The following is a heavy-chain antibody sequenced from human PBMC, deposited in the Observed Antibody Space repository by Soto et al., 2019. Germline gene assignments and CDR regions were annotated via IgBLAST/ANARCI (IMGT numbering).Heavy chain of an antibody. CDR1: GGSVSSGSYY. J-gene: IGHJ4*02. Sequence: SETLSLTCTVSGGSVSSGSYYWSWIRQPPGKGLEWIGYIYYSGSTNYNPSLKSRVTISVDTSKNQFSLKLSSVTAADTAVYYCARDKSRIGFDYWGQGTLVTVSS. V-gene: IGHV4-61*01. CDR3: ARDKSRIGFDY. CDR2: IYYSGST.